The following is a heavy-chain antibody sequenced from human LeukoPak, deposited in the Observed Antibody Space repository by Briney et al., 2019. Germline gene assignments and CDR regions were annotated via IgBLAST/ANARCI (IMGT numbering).Heavy chain of an antibody. D-gene: IGHD6-6*01. J-gene: IGHJ6*02. CDR1: GFTFSSYD. CDR2: IGIAGDT. Sequence: PGGSLRLSCAASGFTFSSYDMHWVRQTTGKGLEWVSSIGIAGDTYYPGSVKGRFTISRENAKNSLYLQMNSLRAGDTAVYYCARAPPYSSASWGYYGMDVWGQGTTVTVYS. CDR3: ARAPPYSSASWGYYGMDV. V-gene: IGHV3-13*01.